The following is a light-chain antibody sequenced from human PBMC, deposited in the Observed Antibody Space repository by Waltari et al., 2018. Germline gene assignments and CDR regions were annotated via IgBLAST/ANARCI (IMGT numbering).Light chain of an antibody. V-gene: IGLV1-44*01. Sequence: QSVVTQPPSASGTPGQRVTISCSGARSNIGSNTVNWYQQLPGTAPKLLIYSNDQRPSGVPDRFSGSKSDTSASRASSGLRSDDEADYYCAAWDDILNGPVFGGGTRLTVL. CDR2: SND. CDR3: AAWDDILNGPV. J-gene: IGLJ3*02. CDR1: RSNIGSNT.